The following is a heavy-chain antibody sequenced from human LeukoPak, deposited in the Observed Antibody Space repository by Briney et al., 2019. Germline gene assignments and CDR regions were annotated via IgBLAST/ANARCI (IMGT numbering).Heavy chain of an antibody. V-gene: IGHV3-7*02. J-gene: IGHJ4*02. D-gene: IGHD7-27*01. CDR2: IKEDRSEK. CDR3: AKHQPLWGY. Sequence: GGSLRLSCAASGFTFSSYWMSWIRQAPGKGLEWVANIKEDRSEKHYVDSVKGRFTISRDNAKNSLFLQMNSLRAEDTALYYCAKHQPLWGYWGQGALVTVSS. CDR1: GFTFSSYW.